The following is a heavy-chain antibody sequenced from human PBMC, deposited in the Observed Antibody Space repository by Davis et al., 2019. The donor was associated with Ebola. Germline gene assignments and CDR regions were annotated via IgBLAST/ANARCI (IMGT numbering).Heavy chain of an antibody. J-gene: IGHJ4*02. CDR3: ARGSFGDYMFDH. CDR2: ITTYNGNT. Sequence: ASVKVSCKASGYTFTSYGISWVRQAPGQGLEWVGSITTYNGNTYYAQKFQGRVTLTTDTSTSTAYMDVRSLRSDDSAVYYCARGSFGDYMFDHWGQGTLVTVSS. D-gene: IGHD4-17*01. CDR1: GYTFTSYG. V-gene: IGHV1-18*01.